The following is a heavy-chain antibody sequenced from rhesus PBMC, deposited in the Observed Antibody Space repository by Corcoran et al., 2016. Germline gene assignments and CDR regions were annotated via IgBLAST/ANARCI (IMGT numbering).Heavy chain of an antibody. CDR3: ARAPGMAAATQY. V-gene: IGHV4-93*01. CDR2: IYGSGGST. Sequence: QVQLQESGPAVVKPSETLSLTCAVSGGSISSSNWWSWIRQSPGKGREWIGGIYGSGGSTEYNPSLKSRVTISKDTSKNQFSLKLSSVTAADTAVYYCARAPGMAAATQYWGQGVLVTVSS. D-gene: IGHD6-25*01. CDR1: GGSISSSNW. J-gene: IGHJ4*01.